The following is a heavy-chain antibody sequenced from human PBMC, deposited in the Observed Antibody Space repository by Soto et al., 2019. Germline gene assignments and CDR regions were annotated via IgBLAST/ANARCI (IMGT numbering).Heavy chain of an antibody. CDR3: ARDYDFWSGYYTAPRYSGMDV. J-gene: IGHJ6*02. D-gene: IGHD3-3*01. CDR2: IIPIFSTA. CDR1: GGTFSSYA. Sequence: QVQLVQSGAEVKKPGSSVKVSCKASGGTFSSYAISWVRQAPGQGLEWMGGIIPIFSTANYAQKFQGRVTITADESTSTAYMELSSLRSEDTAVYYCARDYDFWSGYYTAPRYSGMDVWGQGTTVTVSS. V-gene: IGHV1-69*01.